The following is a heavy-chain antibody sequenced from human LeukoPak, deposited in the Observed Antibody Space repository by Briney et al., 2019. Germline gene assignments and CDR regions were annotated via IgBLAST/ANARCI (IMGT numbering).Heavy chain of an antibody. CDR3: ARDLLSTAGYFDY. Sequence: SETLSLTCAVSGYSISSNNWWAWIRQPPGKGLEWIGYIYYSGSTYYNPSLKSRVTISVDTSKNQFSLNLSSVTAADTAVYYCARDLLSTAGYFDYWGQGTVVTVSS. D-gene: IGHD6-19*01. J-gene: IGHJ4*02. V-gene: IGHV4-28*03. CDR2: IYYSGST. CDR1: GYSISSNNW.